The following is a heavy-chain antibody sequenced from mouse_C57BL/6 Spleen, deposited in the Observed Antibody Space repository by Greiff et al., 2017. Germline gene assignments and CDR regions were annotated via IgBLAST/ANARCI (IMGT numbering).Heavy chain of an antibody. D-gene: IGHD2-12*01. V-gene: IGHV1-55*01. CDR2: IYPGSGST. Sequence: QVQLQQPGAELVKPGASVKMSCKASGYTFTSYWITWVKQRPGQGLEWIGDIYPGSGSTNYNEKFKSKATLTVDTSSSTAYMQLSSLTSDDSAVYYCAREDYRWAMDYWGQGTSVTVSS. J-gene: IGHJ4*01. CDR1: GYTFTSYW. CDR3: AREDYRWAMDY.